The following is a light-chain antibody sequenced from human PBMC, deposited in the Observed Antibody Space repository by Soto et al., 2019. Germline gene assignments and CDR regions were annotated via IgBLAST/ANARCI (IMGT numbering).Light chain of an antibody. Sequence: QSALTQPPSASGSPGQSVTISCTGTSSDVGAYNYVSWYQQHAGKAPKLVIYEVTKRPSGVPDRFSDSKSANTASLTVSGLQAEDEADYYCSSFAPSNTWVFGGGTKLTVL. J-gene: IGLJ3*02. CDR1: SSDVGAYNY. CDR2: EVT. CDR3: SSFAPSNTWV. V-gene: IGLV2-8*01.